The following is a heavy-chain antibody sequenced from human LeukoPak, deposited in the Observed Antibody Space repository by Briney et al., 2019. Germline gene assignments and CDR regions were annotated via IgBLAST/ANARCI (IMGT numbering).Heavy chain of an antibody. CDR1: GFTFSNYA. D-gene: IGHD3-9*01. J-gene: IGHJ6*02. Sequence: GGSLRLSCAASGFTFSNYAMHWVRQAPGKGLEYVSSISSNGGTTHYANSVKGRFTISRDNSKNTPYLQMGSLRAEDMAVYYCARVPKYFDCPDVWGQGTTVTVSS. V-gene: IGHV3-64*01. CDR3: ARVPKYFDCPDV. CDR2: ISSNGGTT.